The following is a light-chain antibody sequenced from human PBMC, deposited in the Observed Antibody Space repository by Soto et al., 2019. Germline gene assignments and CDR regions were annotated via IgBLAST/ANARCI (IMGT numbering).Light chain of an antibody. CDR1: QGISNF. CDR2: AAS. CDR3: QQCGNLPPS. Sequence: DIQMTQSPSSLSASVGNRVTITCRASQGISNFLAWYQQKPGKAPKLLIYAASTLETGVPSRFSGSGSGTDFIFTISRLQPEDIATYYCQQCGNLPPSFGQGTRLEIK. J-gene: IGKJ5*01. V-gene: IGKV1-33*01.